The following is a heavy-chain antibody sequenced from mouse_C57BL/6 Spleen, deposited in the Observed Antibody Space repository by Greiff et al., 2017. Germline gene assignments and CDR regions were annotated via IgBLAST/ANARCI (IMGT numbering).Heavy chain of an antibody. CDR2: ISSGGDYI. D-gene: IGHD4-1*01. CDR1: GFTFSSYA. V-gene: IGHV5-9-1*02. J-gene: IGHJ4*01. Sequence: EVKLVESGEGLVKPGGSLTLSCAASGFTFSSYAMSWVRPTPEKRLEWVAYISSGGDYIYYADTVKGRFTISRDNARNTLYLQMSSLKSEDTAMYYSTRALGDYAMDYWGQGTSVTVAS. CDR3: TRALGDYAMDY.